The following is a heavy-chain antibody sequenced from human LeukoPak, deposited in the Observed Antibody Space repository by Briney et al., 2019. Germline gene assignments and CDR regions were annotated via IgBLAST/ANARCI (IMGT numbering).Heavy chain of an antibody. J-gene: IGHJ5*02. Sequence: ASVKVSCKASGYIFTTYYMHWVRQVPGQGLDCMGWINPYSGGTNYAQKFEGRVTMTRDTSISTAYMELSRLISDDTAVYYCARDGQYSSSSDWFDPWGQGTLVTVSS. CDR1: GYIFTTYY. V-gene: IGHV1-2*02. CDR2: INPYSGGT. CDR3: ARDGQYSSSSDWFDP. D-gene: IGHD6-13*01.